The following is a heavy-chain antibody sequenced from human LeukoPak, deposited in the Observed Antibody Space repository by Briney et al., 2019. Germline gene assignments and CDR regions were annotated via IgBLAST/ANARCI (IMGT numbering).Heavy chain of an antibody. CDR2: IWYDGTKE. CDR1: GFTFTNHG. J-gene: IGHJ4*02. V-gene: IGHV3-33*06. D-gene: IGHD6-19*01. Sequence: GGSLRLSCVASGFTFTNHGLHWVRQASGKGLEWVAVIWYDGTKEYYADSVKGRFTISRDNSKNTIYLQMNSLRVEDTAVYCCAKDPGGWSLDSWGQGTLVTVAS. CDR3: AKDPGGWSLDS.